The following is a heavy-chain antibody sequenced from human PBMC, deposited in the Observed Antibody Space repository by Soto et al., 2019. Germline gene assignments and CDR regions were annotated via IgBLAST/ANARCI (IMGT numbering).Heavy chain of an antibody. CDR2: ISTYDDKT. CDR3: ARGLGYCNSSGCFRNWFDP. D-gene: IGHD2-15*01. J-gene: IGHJ5*02. V-gene: IGHV1-18*01. Sequence: QVQLVQSGAEVKTPGASVKVSCRASGYSFRTHGISRVRQAPGQGLEWMGWISTYDDKTNVPQKFQGRITMTKDTSTSTSYMELRSLRSDDTAVYCCARGLGYCNSSGCFRNWFDPGGQGTLVTVYS. CDR1: GYSFRTHG.